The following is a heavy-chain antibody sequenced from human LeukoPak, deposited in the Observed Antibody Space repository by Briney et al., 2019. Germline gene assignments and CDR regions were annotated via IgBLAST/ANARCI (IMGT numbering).Heavy chain of an antibody. D-gene: IGHD1-26*01. Sequence: PGRSLRLSCAASGFTFNIYAMHWVRQAPGKGLEWVAVISYDGSKTYYADSVKGRVTISRDNSKNTLYLQMNSLRAEDTALYYCARTMYITGSSDFDYWGQGTLVTVSS. CDR1: GFTFNIYA. V-gene: IGHV3-30-3*01. CDR3: ARTMYITGSSDFDY. CDR2: ISYDGSKT. J-gene: IGHJ4*02.